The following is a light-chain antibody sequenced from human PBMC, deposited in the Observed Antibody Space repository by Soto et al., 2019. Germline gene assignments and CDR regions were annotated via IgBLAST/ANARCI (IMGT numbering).Light chain of an antibody. Sequence: DIQMTQSPSTLSASVGDRVTITCRASRSISSWLAWYQQKPGKAPKLLIYKASSLESGVPSRFSGSGSGTEFTLTISSLQPDDFATYYCQQYNSYPYTFGQGTKWIS. CDR2: KAS. CDR3: QQYNSYPYT. CDR1: RSISSW. J-gene: IGKJ2*01. V-gene: IGKV1-5*03.